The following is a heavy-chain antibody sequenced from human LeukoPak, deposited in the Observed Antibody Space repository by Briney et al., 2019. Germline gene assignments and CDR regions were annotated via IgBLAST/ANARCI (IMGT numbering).Heavy chain of an antibody. CDR3: ASMTTYCGGDCYFFDN. J-gene: IGHJ4*02. CDR1: GFTFSTYN. Sequence: GGSLRLSCAASGFTFSTYNMNWVRQAPGRGLEWVSSISSSSSYIYYADSVKGRFTISRDNAKNSLYLQMNSLRAEDTAVYYCASMTTYCGGDCYFFDNWGQGTLVTVSS. V-gene: IGHV3-21*01. D-gene: IGHD2-21*02. CDR2: ISSSSSYI.